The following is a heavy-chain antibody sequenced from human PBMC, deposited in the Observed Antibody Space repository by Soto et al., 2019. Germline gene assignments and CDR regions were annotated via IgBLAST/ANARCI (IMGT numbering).Heavy chain of an antibody. CDR1: GFITSIYY. CDR3: VRDMNDFGAQ. CDR2: VNGDGSHI. Sequence: PGGSLRLSCAASGFITSIYYMHWVRQPPGKGLEWVSHVNGDGSHITYADSVKGRFTISRDNAKNALYLQMNSLRVEGTALYYCVRDMNDFGAQWGPGTLVTVSS. J-gene: IGHJ4*02. D-gene: IGHD3-10*01. V-gene: IGHV3-74*03.